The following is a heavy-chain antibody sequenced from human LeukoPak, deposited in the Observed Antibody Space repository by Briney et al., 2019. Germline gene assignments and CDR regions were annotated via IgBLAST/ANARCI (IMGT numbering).Heavy chain of an antibody. J-gene: IGHJ4*02. CDR1: GFSFSDYG. CDR2: ISASGGST. D-gene: IGHD6-19*01. Sequence: GGSLRLSCAVSGFSFSDYGMTWVRQAPGKGLDWVSVISASGGSTYYANSVKGRFSISRENSKNTLDLLMNGLRAEDTAVYYCAKGPKIYTNGWYFDYWGQGILVTVSS. V-gene: IGHV3-23*01. CDR3: AKGPKIYTNGWYFDY.